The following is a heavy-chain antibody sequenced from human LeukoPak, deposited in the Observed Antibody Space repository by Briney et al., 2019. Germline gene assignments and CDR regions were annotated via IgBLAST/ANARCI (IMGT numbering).Heavy chain of an antibody. J-gene: IGHJ6*02. Sequence: PSETLSLTCTVSGGSISSYYWSWIRQPPGKGLEWIGYIYYSGSTNCNPSLKSRVTISVDTSKNQFSLKLSSVTAADTAVYYCARGYSYYYYGMDVWGQGTTVTVSS. D-gene: IGHD3-16*02. CDR3: ARGYSYYYYGMDV. CDR2: IYYSGST. CDR1: GGSISSYY. V-gene: IGHV4-59*08.